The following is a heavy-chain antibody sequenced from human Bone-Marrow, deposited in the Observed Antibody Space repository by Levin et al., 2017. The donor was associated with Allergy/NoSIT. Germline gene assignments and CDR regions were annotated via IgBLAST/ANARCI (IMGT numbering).Heavy chain of an antibody. Sequence: PGGSLRLSCTASGFTFSRYWMSWVRQAPGKGLEWVANIRQDGGEKYYVDSVKGRFTISRDNAKNALYLEMNRLRAEDAAVYYCARRIVRLPAPSGCGYGMDVWGQGTTVTVSS. CDR3: ARRIVRLPAPSGCGYGMDV. CDR2: IRQDGGEK. CDR1: GFTFSRYW. V-gene: IGHV3-7*01. D-gene: IGHD2-2*01. J-gene: IGHJ6*02.